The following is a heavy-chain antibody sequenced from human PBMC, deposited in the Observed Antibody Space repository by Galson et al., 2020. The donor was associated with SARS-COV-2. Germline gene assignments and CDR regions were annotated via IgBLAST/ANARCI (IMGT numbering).Heavy chain of an antibody. CDR3: AREDDILTGYTFDY. J-gene: IGHJ4*02. V-gene: IGHV4-39*07. CDR1: GGSISNSLYY. D-gene: IGHD3-9*01. CDR2: IHYSGKT. Sequence: SQTLSLTCTVSGGSISNSLYYWAWIRHHPGKGLEWIGTIHYSGKTYYNPSLESRLTMSLDTSKNHFSLKLNSVTAADTAVYYCAREDDILTGYTFDYWGQGTLVTVSS.